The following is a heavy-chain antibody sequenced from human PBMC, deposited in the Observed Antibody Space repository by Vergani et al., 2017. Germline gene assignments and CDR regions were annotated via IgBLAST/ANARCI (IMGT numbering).Heavy chain of an antibody. J-gene: IGHJ4*02. CDR3: ARDRWGSGWYLDY. D-gene: IGHD6-19*01. Sequence: QVQLVQSGAAVKKPGASVKVSCKASGYTFTSYGISWVRQAPGQGLEWMGGIIPIFGTANYAQKFQGRVTITADESTSTAYMELSSLRSEDTAVYYGARDRWGSGWYLDYWGQGTLVTVSS. CDR1: GYTFTSYG. CDR2: IIPIFGTA. V-gene: IGHV1-69*13.